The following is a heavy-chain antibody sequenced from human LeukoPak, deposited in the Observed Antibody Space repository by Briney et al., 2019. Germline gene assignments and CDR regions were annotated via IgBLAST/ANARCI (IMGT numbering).Heavy chain of an antibody. CDR2: INPSGGST. CDR3: AGEDCSGGSCYGY. D-gene: IGHD2-15*01. J-gene: IGHJ4*02. V-gene: IGHV1-46*01. Sequence: ASVKVSCKASGYTFTSYYMHWVRQAPRQGLEWMGIINPSGGSTSYAQKFQGRVTMTRDTSTSTVYMELSSLRSEDTAVYYCAGEDCSGGSCYGYWGQGTLVTVSS. CDR1: GYTFTSYY.